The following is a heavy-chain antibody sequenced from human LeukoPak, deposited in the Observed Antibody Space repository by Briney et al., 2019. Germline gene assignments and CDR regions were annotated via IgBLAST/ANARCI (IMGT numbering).Heavy chain of an antibody. CDR1: GGSFGRYY. CDR3: ARGTYSSSWSPAFDI. D-gene: IGHD6-13*01. CDR2: IYYSGST. V-gene: IGHV4-59*01. Sequence: SGTLSLTCTVSGGSFGRYYWSWIRQPPGKGLEWIGYIYYSGSTNYNPSLKSRVTISVDTSKNQFSLKLSSVTAADTAVYYCARGTYSSSWSPAFDIWGQGTMVTVSS. J-gene: IGHJ3*02.